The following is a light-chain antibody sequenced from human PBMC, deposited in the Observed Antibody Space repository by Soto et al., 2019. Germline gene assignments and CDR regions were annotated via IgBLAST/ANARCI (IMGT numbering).Light chain of an antibody. CDR2: GAS. CDR3: PQDNNWPPWT. V-gene: IGKV3-15*01. J-gene: IGKJ1*01. CDR1: QSVIST. Sequence: EIVMTQSPATLSVSPGERATLSSRASQSVISTLAWYQQKPGQAPRLLIYGASPRATGIPARFSGSGPGTEFTLTINRLQSEDFGVYDWPQDNNWPPWTVGQGTKVEIK.